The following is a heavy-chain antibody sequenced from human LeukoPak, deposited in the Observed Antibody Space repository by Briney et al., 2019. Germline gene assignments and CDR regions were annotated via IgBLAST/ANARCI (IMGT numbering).Heavy chain of an antibody. D-gene: IGHD2-2*01. V-gene: IGHV4-4*07. CDR3: ARDVVVVPAAPHYMDV. Sequence: KSSETLSLTCTVSGGSISSYYWSWIRQPAGKGLEWIGRIYTSGSTNYNPSLKSRVTMSVDTSKNQFSLKLSSVTAADTAVYYCARDVVVVPAAPHYMDVWGKGTTVTVSS. CDR1: GGSISSYY. J-gene: IGHJ6*03. CDR2: IYTSGST.